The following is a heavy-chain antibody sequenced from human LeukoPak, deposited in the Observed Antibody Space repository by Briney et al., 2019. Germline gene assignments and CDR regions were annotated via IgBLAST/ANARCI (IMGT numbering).Heavy chain of an antibody. CDR1: GGSMTNYY. D-gene: IGHD1-26*01. CDR2: MYDSGRT. J-gene: IGHJ4*02. V-gene: IGHV4-59*08. CDR3: ARRGLTKSYLPYFDY. Sequence: ASETLSLTCTVSGGSMTNYYWNWIRQPPGKGPEWIGFMYDSGRTSFNPSLKSRATISVDMSKSQFSLRLSSVTAADTAVYYCARRGLTKSYLPYFDYWGQGILVTVSS.